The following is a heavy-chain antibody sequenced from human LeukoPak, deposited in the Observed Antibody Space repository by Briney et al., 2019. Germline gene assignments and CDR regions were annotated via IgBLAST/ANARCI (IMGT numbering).Heavy chain of an antibody. CDR2: IYHSGST. CDR3: ARVVGYSYGPKSYHYHYYMDV. V-gene: IGHV4-38-2*02. CDR1: GYSISSGYY. Sequence: PSETLSLTCTVSGYSISSGYYWGWIRQPPGKGLEWIGSIYHSGSTYYNPSLKSRVTISVDTSKNQFSLKLSSVTAADTAVYYCARVVGYSYGPKSYHYHYYMDVWGKGTTVTISS. D-gene: IGHD5-18*01. J-gene: IGHJ6*03.